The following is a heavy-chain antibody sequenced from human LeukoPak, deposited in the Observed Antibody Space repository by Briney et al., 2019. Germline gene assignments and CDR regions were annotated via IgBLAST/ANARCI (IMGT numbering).Heavy chain of an antibody. CDR2: ISSSDNTT. J-gene: IGHJ4*02. V-gene: IGHV3-48*01. CDR1: GFTFSSYA. D-gene: IGHD1-26*01. Sequence: GGSLRLSCAASGFTFSSYAMNWVRQAPGKGLEWVSIISSSDNTTYYADSVKGRFTISRDNAKNSLYLQMNSLRAEDTAVYYCARNLAVGPIRNYWGQGTLVTVSS. CDR3: ARNLAVGPIRNY.